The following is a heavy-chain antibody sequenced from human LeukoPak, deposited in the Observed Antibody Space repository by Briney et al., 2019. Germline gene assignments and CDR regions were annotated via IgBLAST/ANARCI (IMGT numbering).Heavy chain of an antibody. CDR3: ARDYLVLPAAMWWFDP. V-gene: IGHV3-21*01. D-gene: IGHD2-2*01. J-gene: IGHJ5*02. CDR1: GFTFSSYS. Sequence: KPGGSLRLSCAASGFTFSSYSMNWVRRAPGKGLEWVSSISSSGSSMFYADSVKGRFTISRDNAKNSLYLQMNSLRAEDTALYYCARDYLVLPAAMWWFDPRGQGTLVTVSS. CDR2: ISSSGSSM.